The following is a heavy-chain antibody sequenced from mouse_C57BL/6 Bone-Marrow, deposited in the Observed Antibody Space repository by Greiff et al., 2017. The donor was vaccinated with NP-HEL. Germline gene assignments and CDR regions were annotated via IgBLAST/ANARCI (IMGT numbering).Heavy chain of an antibody. D-gene: IGHD2-5*01. CDR3: ARDQAYYSNYVGFAY. CDR1: GFTFSSYA. V-gene: IGHV5-4*01. Sequence: DVMLVESGGGLVKPGGSLKLSCAASGFTFSSYAMSWVRQTPEKRLEWVATISDGGSYTYYPDNVKGRFTISRDNAKNNLYLQMSHLKSEDTAMYYCARDQAYYSNYVGFAYWGQGTLVTVSA. CDR2: ISDGGSYT. J-gene: IGHJ3*01.